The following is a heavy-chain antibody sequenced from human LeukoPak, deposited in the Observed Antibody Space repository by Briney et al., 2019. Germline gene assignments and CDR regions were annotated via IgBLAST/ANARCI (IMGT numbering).Heavy chain of an antibody. J-gene: IGHJ4*02. CDR1: GGSISSSSYY. Sequence: SETLSLTCTVSGGSISSSSYYWSWIRQPAGKGLEWIGRIYTSGSTNYNPSLKSRVTMSVDTSKNQFSLKLSSVTAADTAVYYCARQTGSGLFILPGGQGTLVTVSS. CDR3: ARQTGSGLFILP. D-gene: IGHD3/OR15-3a*01. V-gene: IGHV4-61*02. CDR2: IYTSGST.